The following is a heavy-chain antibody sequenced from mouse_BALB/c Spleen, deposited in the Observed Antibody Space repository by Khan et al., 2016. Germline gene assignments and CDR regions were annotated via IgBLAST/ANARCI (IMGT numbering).Heavy chain of an antibody. CDR1: GFAFSRYW. V-gene: IGHV4-1*02. J-gene: IGHJ3*01. CDR2: INPDSSTI. D-gene: IGHD1-1*01. CDR3: SSAGNYGCFAY. Sequence: EVQLVESGGGLVQPGGSLKLSCAASGFAFSRYWMSWVRQAPGKGLEWIGEINPDSSTINYTPSLKDKFIISRDNAKNTLYLQMSKVRSEDPALYYSSSAGNYGCFAYWGQGTLVTVSA.